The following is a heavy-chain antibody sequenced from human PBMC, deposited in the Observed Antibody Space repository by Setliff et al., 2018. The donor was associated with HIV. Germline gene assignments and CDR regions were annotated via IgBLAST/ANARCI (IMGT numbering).Heavy chain of an antibody. D-gene: IGHD3-10*01. CDR1: EFTFSSYG. Sequence: RLSCAASEFTFSSYGMHWVRQAPGKGLEWVATTSDDGSNKYYADSVKGRFTISRDNSRNTLYLHMNSLRPEDTAVYYCASDYYASGSYGHWGQGTQVTVSS. CDR2: TSDDGSNK. V-gene: IGHV3-30*03. CDR3: ASDYYASGSYGH. J-gene: IGHJ4*02.